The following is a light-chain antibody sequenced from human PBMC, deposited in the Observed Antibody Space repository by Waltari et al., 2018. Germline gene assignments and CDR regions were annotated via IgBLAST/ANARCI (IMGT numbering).Light chain of an antibody. CDR3: QQYDSSPLT. CDR1: QSLNSNY. J-gene: IGKJ4*01. CDR2: GTS. V-gene: IGKV3-20*01. Sequence: EIVLTQSPGTLSLSPGDRGTLSCRASQSLNSNYLAWYQQKPGRAPRLLIYGTSTRATGTPDRCIGSGSGTDFTLTSSRLEPEDFAVYFCQQYDSSPLTFGGGSRVEIK.